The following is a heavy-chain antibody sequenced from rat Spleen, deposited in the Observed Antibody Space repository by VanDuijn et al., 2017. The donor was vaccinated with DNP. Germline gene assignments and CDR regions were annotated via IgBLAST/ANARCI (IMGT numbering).Heavy chain of an antibody. Sequence: EVQLVESGGDLVQPGRSLKLSCIVSGFTFNKYWMTWVRQAPAKGLEWVATISYDGGSTDYGDSVKGRFTISRDNAKSILYLQLDSLRSEDTATYYCARPDYWGQGVMVTVSS. CDR2: ISYDGGST. J-gene: IGHJ2*01. V-gene: IGHV5-29*01. CDR3: ARPDY. CDR1: GFTFNKYW.